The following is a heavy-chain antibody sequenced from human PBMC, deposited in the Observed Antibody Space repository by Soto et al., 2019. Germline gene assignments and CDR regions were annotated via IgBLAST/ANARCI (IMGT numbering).Heavy chain of an antibody. CDR3: ERDRDSSGSHDY. CDR2: IHYIGTT. Sequence: QVQLQESGPGLVKPSQTLSLTCTVSGGSISSGGSYCSWIRKHPGKGLEWIWYIHYIGTTYYNPALKSRLTISVDTSTKQFSLKLNSVTAADTAVYDCERDRDSSGSHDYWGQGTLVTVSS. V-gene: IGHV4-31*03. CDR1: GGSISSGGSY. D-gene: IGHD5-18*01. J-gene: IGHJ4*02.